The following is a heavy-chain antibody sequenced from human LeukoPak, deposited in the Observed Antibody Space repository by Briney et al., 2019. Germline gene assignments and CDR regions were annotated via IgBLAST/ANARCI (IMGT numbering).Heavy chain of an antibody. CDR3: AKDIVVVITYPDY. J-gene: IGHJ4*02. D-gene: IGHD3-22*01. CDR1: GFTFDDYA. V-gene: IGHV3-9*01. CDR2: ISWNSGSI. Sequence: GRSLRLSCAASGFTFDDYAMPWVRQAPGKGLEWVSGISWNSGSIGYADSVKGRFTISRDNAKNSLYLQMNSLRAEDTALYYCAKDIVVVITYPDYWGQGTLVTVSS.